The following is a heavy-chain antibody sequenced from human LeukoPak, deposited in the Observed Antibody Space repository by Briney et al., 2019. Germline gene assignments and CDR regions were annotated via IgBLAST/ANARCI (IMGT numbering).Heavy chain of an antibody. V-gene: IGHV4-61*02. J-gene: IGHJ3*02. Sequence: SQTLSLTCTVSGDSISSGNYYWTWIRQPAGKGLEWIGRIYTSGNTNYNPSLKSQVTISMDTSKNQFSLDLNSVTAADTAVYYCARDRAGDSFDIWGQGTMVTVSS. D-gene: IGHD7-27*01. CDR1: GDSISSGNYY. CDR3: ARDRAGDSFDI. CDR2: IYTSGNT.